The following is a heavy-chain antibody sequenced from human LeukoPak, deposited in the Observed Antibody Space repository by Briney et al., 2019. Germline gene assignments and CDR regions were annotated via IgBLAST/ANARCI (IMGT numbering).Heavy chain of an antibody. J-gene: IGHJ5*02. CDR3: ARYSNYYNWFDP. CDR1: GFTFSDYY. D-gene: IGHD4-11*01. CDR2: ISSSGSNI. V-gene: IGHV3-11*04. Sequence: GGSLRLSCAASGFTFSDYYMSWIRQAPGKGLEWVSYISSSGSNIYYADSVKGRFTISRDNAKNSLYLQMNSLRAEDTAVYYCARYSNYYNWFDPWGQGTLVTVSS.